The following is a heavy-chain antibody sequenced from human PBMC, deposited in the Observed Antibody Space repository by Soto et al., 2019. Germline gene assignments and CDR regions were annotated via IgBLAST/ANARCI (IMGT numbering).Heavy chain of an antibody. CDR1: GFTVSRNY. V-gene: IGHV3-66*01. Sequence: GGSLRLSCAASGFTVSRNYMSWVRQAPGKGLEWVSVIYSGGSTYYADSVKGRFTIFRDNSKNTLYLQMNSLRADDTAVYYCACGYTSAWYIYWGQGTLVTVSS. J-gene: IGHJ1*01. D-gene: IGHD6-19*01. CDR3: ACGYTSAWYIY. CDR2: IYSGGST.